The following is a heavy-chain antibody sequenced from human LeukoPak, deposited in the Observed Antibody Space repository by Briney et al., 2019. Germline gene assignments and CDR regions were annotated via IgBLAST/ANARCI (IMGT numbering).Heavy chain of an antibody. D-gene: IGHD6-25*01. J-gene: IGHJ1*01. Sequence: GSLRLSCAASGFTFSSYGMHWVRQAPGKGLEWVAVIWYDGSNKYYADSVKGRFTISRDNSKNTLYLQMNSLRAEDTAVYYGAKAYGYPAENFQHWGQGPLVTVSS. CDR2: IWYDGSNK. CDR3: AKAYGYPAENFQH. V-gene: IGHV3-30*02. CDR1: GFTFSSYG.